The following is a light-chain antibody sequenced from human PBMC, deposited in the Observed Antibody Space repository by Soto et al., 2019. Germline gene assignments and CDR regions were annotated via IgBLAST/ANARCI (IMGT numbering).Light chain of an antibody. J-gene: IGLJ1*01. CDR1: SSDVGEYDY. CDR3: CSYAASPYE. V-gene: IGLV2-11*01. CDR2: DVS. Sequence: QSAPTQPRSVSGSPGQSVTISCTGTSSDVGEYDYVSWYQQHPGKAPKLMIFDVSERPSGVPDRFSGSKTGNTASLTISGLQAEDEADYYCCSYAASPYEFGTGTKRTVL.